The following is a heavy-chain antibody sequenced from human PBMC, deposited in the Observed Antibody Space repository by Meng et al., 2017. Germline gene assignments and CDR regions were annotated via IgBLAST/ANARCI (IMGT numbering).Heavy chain of an antibody. V-gene: IGHV4-4*02. CDR2: IYHSGST. J-gene: IGHJ2*01. CDR1: GGSSSSSNW. D-gene: IGHD5-18*01. Sequence: VLWQGSGPGLVKPSGTLSLPCAVPGGSSSSSNWWSWVRQPPGKGLEWIGEIYHSGSTNYNPSLKSRVTISVDKSKNQFSLKLSFVTAADTAVYYCARGSGYSYGFNWYFDLWGRGTLVTVSS. CDR3: ARGSGYSYGFNWYFDL.